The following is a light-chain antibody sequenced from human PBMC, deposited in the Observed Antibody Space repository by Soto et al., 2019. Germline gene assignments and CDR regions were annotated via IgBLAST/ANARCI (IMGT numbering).Light chain of an antibody. J-gene: IGLJ2*01. CDR2: RNN. V-gene: IGLV1-47*01. CDR3: AASDDSLSGPV. CDR1: SSNIGSYF. Sequence: QSVLTQPPSASGTSGQRVTISCSGSSSNIGSYFVYWYQQLPGTAPKLLIYRNNQRPSGVPDRFSGSKSGTSASLAISGLRSQDEADYYCAASDDSLSGPVFGGGTKLTVL.